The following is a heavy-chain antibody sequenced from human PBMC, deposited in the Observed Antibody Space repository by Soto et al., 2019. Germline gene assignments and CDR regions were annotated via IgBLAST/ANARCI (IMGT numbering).Heavy chain of an antibody. V-gene: IGHV1-2*02. CDR2: INPNSGGT. J-gene: IGHJ5*02. D-gene: IGHD2-2*01. Sequence: ASVKVSCKASGYTFTGYYVHWVRQAPGQGLEWMGWINPNSGGTNSAQNFQGRVTMTGDTSISTAYMELSSLRSDDTAVYYCARAQSIIVVPAAHKNWFDPWGQGTPVTVSS. CDR1: GYTFTGYY. CDR3: ARAQSIIVVPAAHKNWFDP.